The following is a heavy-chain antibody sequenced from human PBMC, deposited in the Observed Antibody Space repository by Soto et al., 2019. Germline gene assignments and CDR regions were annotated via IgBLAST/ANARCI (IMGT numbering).Heavy chain of an antibody. Sequence: EVQLVESGGGLVQPGGSLRLSCAASGFTFSDHYMDWVRQAPGKGLEWVGRTRNKALSYTTEYAASVKGRFTIARYDSKNSLYLQMNSLKTEDTAVYYCVRVVDYGDLFFDYWGQGILVTVSS. CDR2: TRNKALSYTT. D-gene: IGHD4-17*01. J-gene: IGHJ4*02. CDR1: GFTFSDHY. CDR3: VRVVDYGDLFFDY. V-gene: IGHV3-72*01.